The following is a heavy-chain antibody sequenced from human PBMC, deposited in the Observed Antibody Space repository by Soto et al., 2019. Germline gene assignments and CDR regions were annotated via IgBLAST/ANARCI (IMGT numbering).Heavy chain of an antibody. CDR2: IIPILGIA. Sequence: QVQLVQSGAEVKKPGSSVKVSCKASGGTFSSYTISWVRQAPGQGLEWMGRIIPILGIANYAQKFQGRVTITAGKSTSTAYRELSSLRSEDTAVYYCARARGGYYDSSGYPMGAFDIWGQGTMVTVSS. CDR1: GGTFSSYT. CDR3: ARARGGYYDSSGYPMGAFDI. J-gene: IGHJ3*02. V-gene: IGHV1-69*02. D-gene: IGHD3-22*01.